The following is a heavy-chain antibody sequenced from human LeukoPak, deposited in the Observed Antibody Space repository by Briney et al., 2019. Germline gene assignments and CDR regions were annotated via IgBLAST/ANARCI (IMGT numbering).Heavy chain of an antibody. CDR1: GFTFSSYG. CDR3: AKGPDDSLGWYYYYYMDV. J-gene: IGHJ6*03. V-gene: IGHV3-30*02. Sequence: GRSLRLSCAASGFTFSSYGMHWVRQAPGKGLKWVAFIRYDGSNKYYADSVKGRFTISRDNSKNTLYLQMNSLRAEDTAVYYCAKGPDDSLGWYYYYYMDVWGKGTTVTVSS. CDR2: IRYDGSNK. D-gene: IGHD3-3*01.